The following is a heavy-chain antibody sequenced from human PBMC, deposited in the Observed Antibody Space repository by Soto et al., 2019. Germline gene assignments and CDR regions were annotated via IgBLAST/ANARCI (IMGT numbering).Heavy chain of an antibody. Sequence: QITLKESGPTLVRPTQTLTLTCAFSGFSLSTSGVGVGWIRQPPGKALEWLAVIYWDDSKHYSPSLRSRLTSTKDTSKNQVVLTMTNMDPMDTGTYYGAHKGPEDWPLDYWGQGTVVTVSS. J-gene: IGHJ4*02. CDR1: GFSLSTSGVG. CDR2: IYWDDSK. CDR3: AHKGPEDWPLDY. D-gene: IGHD3-9*01. V-gene: IGHV2-5*02.